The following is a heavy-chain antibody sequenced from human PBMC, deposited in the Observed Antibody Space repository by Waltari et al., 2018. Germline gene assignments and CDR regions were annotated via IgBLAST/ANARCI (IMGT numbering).Heavy chain of an antibody. D-gene: IGHD3-10*01. Sequence: QVQLQESGPGLVKPSETLSLTCAVSGYSISSGYYWGWIRQPPGKGLEWIGSIYHSGSTYYNPSLKSRVTISVDTSKNKFSLKLSSVTAADTAVYYCASLGGYRGYWGQGTLVTVSS. CDR3: ASLGGYRGY. CDR1: GYSISSGYY. J-gene: IGHJ4*02. V-gene: IGHV4-38-2*01. CDR2: IYHSGST.